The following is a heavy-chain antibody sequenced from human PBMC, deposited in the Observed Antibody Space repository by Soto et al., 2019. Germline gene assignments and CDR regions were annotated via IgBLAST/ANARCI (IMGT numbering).Heavy chain of an antibody. Sequence: QVQLVQSGAEVKKPGASVKISCKASGYTFTNYYVQWVRQAPGQGLEWMGVIHPDGGHTTYSQKYQDRVTMTRDTFTSTIDLELSSLRSEDTDVYYCAGGDNDYWGQGTLVTVSS. CDR2: IHPDGGHT. CDR1: GYTFTNYY. J-gene: IGHJ4*02. CDR3: AGGDNDY. V-gene: IGHV1-46*01.